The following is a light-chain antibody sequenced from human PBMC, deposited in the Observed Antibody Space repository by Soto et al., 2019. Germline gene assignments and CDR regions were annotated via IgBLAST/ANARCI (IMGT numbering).Light chain of an antibody. J-gene: IGLJ2*01. CDR3: SSYTTSDTLVL. V-gene: IGLV2-14*01. Sequence: QSVLTQPASVSGXPGQSITISCTGTTSDIAYYNYVSWYQHHPGKAPKLMIYEVTNRPSGVSNRFSGSKSGNTASLTISGLQSEDEADYYCSSYTTSDTLVLFGGGTKVTVL. CDR1: TSDIAYYNY. CDR2: EVT.